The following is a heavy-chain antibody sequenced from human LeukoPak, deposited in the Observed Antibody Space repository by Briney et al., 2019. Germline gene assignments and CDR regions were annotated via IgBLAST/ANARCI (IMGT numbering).Heavy chain of an antibody. D-gene: IGHD3-10*01. V-gene: IGHV3-11*01. J-gene: IGHJ5*02. CDR1: GFTFSDYY. CDR2: ISSSGSTI. Sequence: GGSLRLSCAASGFTFSDYYMTWVRQAPGKGLEWASYISSSGSTIYYADSVKGRFTISRDNAKNSLYLQMNSLRAADTAVYYCARGSNYGSGTYYKSDWFDPWGQGTLVTVSS. CDR3: ARGSNYGSGTYYKSDWFDP.